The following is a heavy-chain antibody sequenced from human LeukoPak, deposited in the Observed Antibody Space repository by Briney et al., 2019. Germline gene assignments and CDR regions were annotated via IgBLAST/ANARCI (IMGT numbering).Heavy chain of an antibody. J-gene: IGHJ5*02. CDR1: GGSISSYY. D-gene: IGHD1-1*01. Sequence: SETLSLTCTVSGGSISSYYWSWIRQPPGKGLEWIGHIYGSGSTNYNPSLKSRVTLSVDTSKNQFSLKLSSVTAADMAVYYCAREGTSGTHLNWFDPWGQGTLVTVSS. CDR3: AREGTSGTHLNWFDP. V-gene: IGHV4-59*01. CDR2: IYGSGST.